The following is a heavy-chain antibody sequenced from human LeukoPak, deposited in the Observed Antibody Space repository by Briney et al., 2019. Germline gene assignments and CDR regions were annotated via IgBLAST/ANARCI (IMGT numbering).Heavy chain of an antibody. J-gene: IGHJ5*02. D-gene: IGHD6-13*01. CDR2: ISGSGGST. V-gene: IGHV3-23*01. Sequence: GGSLRLSCAATGFTFSSYGMSWVRQAPGKGLEWVSAISGSGGSTYYADSVKGRFTISRDNSKNTLYLQMNSLRAEDTAVYYCARETILAAGKAFDPWGQGTLVTVSS. CDR1: GFTFSSYG. CDR3: ARETILAAGKAFDP.